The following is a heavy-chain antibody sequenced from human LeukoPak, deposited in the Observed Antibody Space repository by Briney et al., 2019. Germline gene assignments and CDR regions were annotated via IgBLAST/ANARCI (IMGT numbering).Heavy chain of an antibody. CDR1: GGSFSGYY. CDR3: ARGRDRPLVRDGHRYYYYYYGMDV. Sequence: SETLSLTCAVYGGSFSGYYWSWIRQPPGKGLEWIGEINHSGSTNYNPSLKSRVTISVDTSKNQFSLKLSSVTAADTAVYYCARGRDRPLVRDGHRYYYYYYGMDVWGQGTTVTVSS. J-gene: IGHJ6*02. D-gene: IGHD6-6*01. V-gene: IGHV4-34*01. CDR2: INHSGST.